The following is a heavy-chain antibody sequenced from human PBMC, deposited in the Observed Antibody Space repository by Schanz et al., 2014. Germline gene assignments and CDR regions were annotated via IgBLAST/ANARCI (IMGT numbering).Heavy chain of an antibody. D-gene: IGHD2-2*01. V-gene: IGHV1-46*02. J-gene: IGHJ4*02. CDR2: INPSGGST. CDR1: GYYFHIYA. Sequence: QVLQVQSGSELKKPGASVTVSCKASGYYFHIYAYSWVRQAPGQGLEWMGMINPSGGSTTYALRFQDRVTVTRDTSRSTVYMELSSLRSEDTAVYYCARAPTAYCSDTSCLGTPFDYWGQGTLVTVSS. CDR3: ARAPTAYCSDTSCLGTPFDY.